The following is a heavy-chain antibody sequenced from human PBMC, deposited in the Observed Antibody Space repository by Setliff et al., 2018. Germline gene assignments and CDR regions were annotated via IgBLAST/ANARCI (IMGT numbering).Heavy chain of an antibody. CDR3: AIVGVTIFGVVDDAFDI. D-gene: IGHD3-3*01. CDR1: GYTFTGYY. Sequence: ASVKVSCKASGYTFTGYYMHWVRQAPGQGLEWMGRINPNSGGTNYAQKFQGRVTMTRDTSISTAYMELSRLRSDDTAVYYCAIVGVTIFGVVDDAFDIWGQGTMVTVSS. J-gene: IGHJ3*02. V-gene: IGHV1-2*06. CDR2: INPNSGGT.